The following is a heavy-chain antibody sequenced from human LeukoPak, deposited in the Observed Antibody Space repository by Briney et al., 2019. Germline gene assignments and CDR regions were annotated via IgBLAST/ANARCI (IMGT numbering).Heavy chain of an antibody. CDR1: GGSISSGGYY. CDR2: IYYSGST. CDR3: ARDSRWWFDP. J-gene: IGHJ5*02. Sequence: SETLSLTCTVSGGSISSGGYYWSWIRQHPGKGLERIGYIYYSGSTYYNPSLKSRVTISVDTSKNQFSLKLSSVTAADTAVYYCARDSRWWFDPWGQGTLVTVSS. D-gene: IGHD2-15*01. V-gene: IGHV4-31*03.